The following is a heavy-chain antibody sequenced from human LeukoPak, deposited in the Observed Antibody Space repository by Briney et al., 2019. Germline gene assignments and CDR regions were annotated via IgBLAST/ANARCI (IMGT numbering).Heavy chain of an antibody. D-gene: IGHD3-22*01. V-gene: IGHV4-31*03. CDR1: GGSISSGGYY. J-gene: IGHJ4*02. CDR3: AREDDSSGYPDY. CDR2: IYYSGST. Sequence: PSETLSLTCTVSGGSISSGGYYWSWIRQHPGKGPEWIGYIYYSGSTYYNPSLKSRVTISVDTSKNQFSLKLSSVTAADTAVYYCAREDDSSGYPDYWGQGTLVTVSS.